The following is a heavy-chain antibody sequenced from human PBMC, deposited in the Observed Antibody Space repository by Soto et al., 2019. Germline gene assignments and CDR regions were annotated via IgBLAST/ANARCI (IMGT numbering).Heavy chain of an antibody. CDR3: ARDRPYCSSTTCHALWGYMDV. Sequence: GGSLRLSCVASGFTFSRFWMGWVRQAPGKGLEWVANIKEDGSVEYYVDSVKGRFTISRDNAKNSLYLQMNGLRDEETAVYYCARDRPYCSSTTCHALWGYMDVWGKGTTVTVSS. CDR1: GFTFSRFW. D-gene: IGHD2-2*01. J-gene: IGHJ6*03. V-gene: IGHV3-7*01. CDR2: IKEDGSVE.